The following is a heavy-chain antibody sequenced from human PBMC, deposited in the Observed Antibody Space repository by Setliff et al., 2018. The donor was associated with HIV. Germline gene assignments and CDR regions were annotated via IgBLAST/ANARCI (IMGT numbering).Heavy chain of an antibody. Sequence: SETLSLTCSVSCGPISSYYWSWIRQPPGKGLEWIGYIYYSGRTNYNPSLKSRVTISVDTARNQFSLKLSSVTAADTAVYYCASQPAYSTDWYPPGYFDFWGQGTLVTVS. CDR3: ASQPAYSTDWYPPGYFDF. CDR2: IYYSGRT. J-gene: IGHJ4*02. D-gene: IGHD6-19*01. V-gene: IGHV4-59*08. CDR1: CGPISSYY.